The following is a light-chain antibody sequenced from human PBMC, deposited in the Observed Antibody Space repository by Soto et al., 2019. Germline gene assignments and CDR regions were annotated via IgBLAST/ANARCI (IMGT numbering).Light chain of an antibody. J-gene: IGKJ4*01. Sequence: DLQRAESPSSVAASVGGRVTITCRASQGISSWLAWYQQKPGKAPELLIYAASSLQGGVPSRFSGSGSETDFTLTISSLQPEDFATYYCQQANNFPLTFGGGTKVDI. CDR2: AAS. V-gene: IGKV1-12*01. CDR1: QGISSW. CDR3: QQANNFPLT.